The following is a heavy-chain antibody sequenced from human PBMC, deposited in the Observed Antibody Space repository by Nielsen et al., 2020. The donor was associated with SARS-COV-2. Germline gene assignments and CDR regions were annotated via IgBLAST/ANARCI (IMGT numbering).Heavy chain of an antibody. J-gene: IGHJ4*02. V-gene: IGHV3-48*03. CDR3: AAQTRFLESH. CDR2: ISSSGSTI. Sequence: GGSLRLSCAASGFTFSSYEMNWVRQAPGKGLEWVSYISSSGSTIYYADSVKGRFTISRDNAKNSLYLQMNSLRDEDTAVYYCAAQTRFLESHWGQGTLVTVSS. D-gene: IGHD3-3*01. CDR1: GFTFSSYE.